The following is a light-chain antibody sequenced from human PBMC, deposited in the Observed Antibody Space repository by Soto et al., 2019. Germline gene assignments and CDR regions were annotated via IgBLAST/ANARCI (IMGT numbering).Light chain of an antibody. CDR2: EVT. CDR3: SSYAGGNNLI. CDR1: SSDVGGYNS. V-gene: IGLV2-8*01. J-gene: IGLJ2*01. Sequence: QSVLTQPPSASGSPGQSVTISCTGTSSDVGGYNSVSWYQQHPGKAPKLMIYEVTKRPSGVPYRFSGSKSGNTASLTVSGLQAEDEADYYCSSYAGGNNLIFGGGTKVTVL.